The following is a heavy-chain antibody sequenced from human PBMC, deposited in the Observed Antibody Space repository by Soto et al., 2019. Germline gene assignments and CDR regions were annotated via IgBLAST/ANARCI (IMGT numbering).Heavy chain of an antibody. CDR1: GGTFSSYA. D-gene: IGHD6-6*01. CDR3: ARDGTIAARPNWFDP. J-gene: IGHJ5*02. Sequence: ASVKVSCKASGGTFSSYAISWVRQAPGQGLEWMGGIIPIFGTANYAQKFQGRVTITADESTSTAYMELSSLRSEDTAVYYCARDGTIAARPNWFDPWGQGTLVTVSS. V-gene: IGHV1-69*13. CDR2: IIPIFGTA.